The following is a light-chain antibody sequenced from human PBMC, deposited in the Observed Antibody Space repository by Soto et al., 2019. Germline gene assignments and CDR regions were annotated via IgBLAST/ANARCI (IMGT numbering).Light chain of an antibody. CDR2: GAS. Sequence: EIVLTQSPGTLSLSPGERATLSCRASQSVSSSYLAWYQQKPGQAPRLLIYGASSRATGIPDRFSGSGSGTDFTITISRLEPEDFAVYYCQQYGSSPRSFGGGTKVDIK. CDR3: QQYGSSPRS. CDR1: QSVSSSY. V-gene: IGKV3-20*01. J-gene: IGKJ4*01.